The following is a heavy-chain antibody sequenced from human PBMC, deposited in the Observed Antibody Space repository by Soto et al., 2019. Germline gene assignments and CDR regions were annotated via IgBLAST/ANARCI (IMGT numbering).Heavy chain of an antibody. CDR3: ARALSGRSLTIDY. CDR1: KFTFSTYG. V-gene: IGHV3-33*01. CDR2: IWYDGSNY. Sequence: QVQLVESGGGAVQPGRSLRLSCAASKFTFSTYGMHWVRQAPGKGLEWVAFIWYDGSNYFYADSVKGRFTISRDNSKXXXXLXXXXXXAEDTAVYYXARALSGRSLTIDYWGQGTLVTVSS. J-gene: IGHJ4*02. D-gene: IGHD1-26*01.